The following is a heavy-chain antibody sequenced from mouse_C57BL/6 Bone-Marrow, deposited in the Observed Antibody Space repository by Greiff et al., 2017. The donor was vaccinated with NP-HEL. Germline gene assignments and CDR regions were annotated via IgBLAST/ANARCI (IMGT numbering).Heavy chain of an antibody. CDR2: IHPNSGST. D-gene: IGHD2-3*01. CDR1: GYTFTSYW. J-gene: IGHJ1*03. Sequence: QVQLQQPGAELVKPGASVKLSCKASGYTFTSYWMHWVKQRPGQGLEWIGMIHPNSGSTNYNEKFRSKATLTVDKSSSTAYMQLSSLTSEDSAVYYCARMGYYPYWYFDVWGTGTTVTVSS. CDR3: ARMGYYPYWYFDV. V-gene: IGHV1-64*01.